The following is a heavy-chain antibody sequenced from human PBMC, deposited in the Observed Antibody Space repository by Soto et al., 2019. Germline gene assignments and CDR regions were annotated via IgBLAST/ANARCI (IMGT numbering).Heavy chain of an antibody. Sequence: PGESLKISCVGSGFSFSSYWVHWARQPPGKGLEWVSRINAGGTSISYADSVKGRFTISRDNAKNTLYLQMDGLGVDDTAVYYCARAGSYRFDYWGLGTLVTVSS. CDR1: GFSFSSYW. V-gene: IGHV3-74*01. CDR2: INAGGTSI. D-gene: IGHD3-10*01. CDR3: ARAGSYRFDY. J-gene: IGHJ4*02.